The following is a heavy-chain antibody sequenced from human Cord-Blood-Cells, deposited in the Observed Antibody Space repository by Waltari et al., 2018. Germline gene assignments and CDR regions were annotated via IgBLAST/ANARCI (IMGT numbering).Heavy chain of an antibody. V-gene: IGHV1-8*03. Sequence: QVQLVQSGAEVKKPGASVKVSCKPSGYTFTSYDINWVRQATGQGLVWMGWRNPNSGNTGCAQKFQGRVTITRNTSISTAYLELSSLRSAGTAVYYCARVPRGVVPAAKGAFDIWGQGTMVTVSS. CDR3: ARVPRGVVPAAKGAFDI. CDR2: RNPNSGNT. CDR1: GYTFTSYD. D-gene: IGHD2-2*01. J-gene: IGHJ3*02.